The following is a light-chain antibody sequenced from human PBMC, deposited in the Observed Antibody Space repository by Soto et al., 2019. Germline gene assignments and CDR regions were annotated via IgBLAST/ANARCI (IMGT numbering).Light chain of an antibody. CDR2: EVS. CDR3: ISYTSDDVRYV. V-gene: IGLV2-14*01. J-gene: IGLJ1*01. CDR1: SDDIGTYDF. Sequence: QSVLTQPASVSGSPGQSITISCTGSSDDIGTYDFVSWYQHHPGRAPKLIVSEVSHRPSGISNRFSGSKSGNTASLTISGLQSEDEADYYCISYTSDDVRYVFGTGTKVTVL.